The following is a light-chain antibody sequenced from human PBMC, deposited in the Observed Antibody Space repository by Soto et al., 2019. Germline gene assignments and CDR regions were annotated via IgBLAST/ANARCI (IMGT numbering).Light chain of an antibody. Sequence: DIQMTQSPSSLSASLGDRVTITCRAGQRISSNLNWYQQKTAKAAKLLMYDASSLQSGVPSRFSGSRSGTDFTLTISSLQPEDFATYYCQQSYSTPRTFGQGTKVDIK. CDR1: QRISSN. CDR3: QQSYSTPRT. CDR2: DAS. J-gene: IGKJ1*01. V-gene: IGKV1-39*01.